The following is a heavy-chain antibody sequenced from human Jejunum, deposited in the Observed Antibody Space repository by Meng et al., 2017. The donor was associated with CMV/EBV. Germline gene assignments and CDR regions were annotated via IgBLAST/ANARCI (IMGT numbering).Heavy chain of an antibody. V-gene: IGHV1-69*10. CDR1: TFSSYA. D-gene: IGHD3-10*01. CDR2: ILPFLGVA. J-gene: IGHJ5*02. Sequence: TFSSYAFSWVRQAPGQGLEWMGGILPFLGVANYEQKFQDRVTITADKSTNTVYMDLRGLTSDDTALYFCAREFCSVPTCSYNPHWYDPWGQGTLVTV. CDR3: AREFCSVPTCSYNPHWYDP.